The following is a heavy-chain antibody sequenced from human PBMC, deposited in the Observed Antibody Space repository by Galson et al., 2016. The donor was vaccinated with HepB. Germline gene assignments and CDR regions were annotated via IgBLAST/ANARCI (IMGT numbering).Heavy chain of an antibody. Sequence: ETLSLTCTVSGGSVSRSNYYWGWVRQPPGKGLEWIGSLYHDGATYYNPSLKSRVTISVDTSRNQFSLKLSSVTAADTAVYYCADSFEQYFDSWGRGTLVTVSS. D-gene: IGHD2/OR15-2a*01. CDR1: GGSVSRSNYY. V-gene: IGHV4-39*01. J-gene: IGHJ4*02. CDR3: ADSFEQYFDS. CDR2: LYHDGAT.